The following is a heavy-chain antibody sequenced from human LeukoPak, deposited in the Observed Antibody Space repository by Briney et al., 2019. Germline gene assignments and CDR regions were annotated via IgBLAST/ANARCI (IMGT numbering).Heavy chain of an antibody. CDR1: GDSINSSRHC. CDR3: ARRRWLQEIDY. Sequence: SETLSLTRSVPGDSINSSRHCWGWIRQPRGKGLEWIGNFYYRGNTYYNPSLKSRVTISVDTSKNQFSLKLTSVTAADTAVYYCARRRWLQEIDYWGQGTLVTVSS. D-gene: IGHD5-24*01. CDR2: FYYRGNT. J-gene: IGHJ4*02. V-gene: IGHV4-39*01.